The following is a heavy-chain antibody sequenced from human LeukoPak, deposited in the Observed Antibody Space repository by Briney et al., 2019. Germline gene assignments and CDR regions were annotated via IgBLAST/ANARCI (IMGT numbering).Heavy chain of an antibody. Sequence: GGSLRLSCAASGFTFSSYAMHWVRQAPGKGLEWVAVISYDGSNKYYADSVKGRFTISRDNSKNTLYLQMNSLRAEDTAIYYCAKASGFHHHYDMDVWGQGTPVTVSS. CDR1: GFTFSSYA. CDR2: ISYDGSNK. V-gene: IGHV3-30*04. CDR3: AKASGFHHHYDMDV. D-gene: IGHD3-10*01. J-gene: IGHJ6*02.